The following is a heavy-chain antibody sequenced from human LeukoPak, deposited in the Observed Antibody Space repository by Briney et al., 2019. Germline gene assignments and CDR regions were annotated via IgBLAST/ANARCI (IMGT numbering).Heavy chain of an antibody. Sequence: PGGSLRLPCAASGFTFSSYAMHWVRQAPGKGLEWVAVISYDGSNKYYADSVKGRFTISRDNSKNTLYLQMNSLRAEDTAVYYCARDGRHSGYSYGWGDYWGQGTLVTVSS. D-gene: IGHD5-18*01. V-gene: IGHV3-30-3*01. J-gene: IGHJ4*02. CDR1: GFTFSSYA. CDR3: ARDGRHSGYSYGWGDY. CDR2: ISYDGSNK.